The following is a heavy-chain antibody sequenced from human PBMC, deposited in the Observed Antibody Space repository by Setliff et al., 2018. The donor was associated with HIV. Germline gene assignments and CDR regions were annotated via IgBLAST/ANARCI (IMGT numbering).Heavy chain of an antibody. V-gene: IGHV3-30*03. Sequence: GASVKVSCKASGYTFTSYYMHWVRQAPGQGLEWVAFIAYDGSNKFYIDSKKGRFTISRDNPKKTVYLQMNSLRAEDTAVYQCVRDRGSGSFAFDIWGQGTKVTVSS. D-gene: IGHD1-26*01. CDR1: GYTFTSYY. J-gene: IGHJ3*02. CDR3: VRDRGSGSFAFDI. CDR2: IAYDGSNK.